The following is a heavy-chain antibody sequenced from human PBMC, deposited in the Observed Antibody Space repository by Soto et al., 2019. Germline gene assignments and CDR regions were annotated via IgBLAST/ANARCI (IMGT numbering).Heavy chain of an antibody. CDR1: GDRFTSFD. D-gene: IGHD2-15*01. CDR2: MNPSGNT. CDR3: ARYIVGRGFVV. J-gene: IGHJ3*01. V-gene: IGHV1-8*01. Sequence: QVQLVQSGAEVKNPGASVKVSCKASGDRFTSFDINWVRQATGQGPEWIGWMNPSGNTGHAQKFQGRVTLSRDISMSTAYMGLSSLRSDDTAKYYCARYIVGRGFVVWGQGTVVIVSS.